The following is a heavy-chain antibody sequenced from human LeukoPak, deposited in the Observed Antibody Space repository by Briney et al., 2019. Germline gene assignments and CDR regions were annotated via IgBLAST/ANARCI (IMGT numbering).Heavy chain of an antibody. CDR2: IYSGGST. Sequence: PGGSLRLSCAVSGFIVSGDYMSWVRQAPGKGLEWVSTIYSGGSTYYADSVKGRFTICRDNSKNTLYLQMNSLRAEDTAVYYCARHDWFDPWGRGTLVTVSS. CDR1: GFIVSGDY. V-gene: IGHV3-53*01. J-gene: IGHJ5*02. CDR3: ARHDWFDP.